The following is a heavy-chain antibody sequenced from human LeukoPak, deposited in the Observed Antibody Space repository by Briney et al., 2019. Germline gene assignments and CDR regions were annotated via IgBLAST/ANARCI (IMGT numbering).Heavy chain of an antibody. Sequence: QPGRSLRLSCAASGFTFSSYGMHWVRQAPGKGLEWVAVIWYDGSNKYYADSVKGRFTISRDNSKNTLYLQMNSLRAEDTAVYYCARGTYGSGSYYRRPLDYWGQGTLVTVSS. CDR3: ARGTYGSGSYYRRPLDY. D-gene: IGHD3-10*01. V-gene: IGHV3-33*01. CDR1: GFTFSSYG. CDR2: IWYDGSNK. J-gene: IGHJ4*02.